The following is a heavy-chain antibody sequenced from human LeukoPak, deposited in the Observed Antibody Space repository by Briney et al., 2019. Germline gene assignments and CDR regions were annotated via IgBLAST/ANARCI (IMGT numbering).Heavy chain of an antibody. CDR1: GGSVNTGGYY. CDR3: ARHGTISSESYFDY. Sequence: ASQTLSLTCTVSGGSVNTGGYYWTWIRQHPGKGLEWIGFIYYTGSAHYNPSLKTRVTISVDTSKNQVSLRLSSVTAADTAVYYCARHGTISSESYFDYWGQGALVTVSS. J-gene: IGHJ4*02. D-gene: IGHD1-14*01. CDR2: IYYTGSA. V-gene: IGHV4-31*03.